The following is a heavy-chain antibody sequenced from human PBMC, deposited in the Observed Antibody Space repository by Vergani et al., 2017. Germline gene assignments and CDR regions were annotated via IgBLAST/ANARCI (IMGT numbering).Heavy chain of an antibody. V-gene: IGHV6-1*01. CDR1: GDSVSSNSAA. CDR2: TYYRSKWYN. D-gene: IGHD2-2*02. J-gene: IGHJ6*02. CDR3: ARVPAGGYCSSTSCYNYYYYYGMDV. Sequence: QVQLQQSGPGLVKPSQTLSLTCAISGDSVSSNSAAWNWIRQSPSRGLEWLGRTYYRSKWYNDYAVSVKSRITINPDTSKNQFSLQLNSVTPEDTAVYYCARVPAGGYCSSTSCYNYYYYYGMDVWGQGTTVTVSS.